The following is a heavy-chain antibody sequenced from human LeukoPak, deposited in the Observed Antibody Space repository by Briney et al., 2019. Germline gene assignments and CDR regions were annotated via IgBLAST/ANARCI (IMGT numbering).Heavy chain of an antibody. V-gene: IGHV3-23*01. CDR3: AKDQLLWFGEPTVGAFDI. D-gene: IGHD3-10*01. CDR2: ISGSGGST. Sequence: GGSLRLSCAASGFTFSSYAMSWVRQAPGKVLEWVSAISGSGGSTYYADSVKGRFTISRDNSKNTLYLQMNSLRAEDTAVYYCAKDQLLWFGEPTVGAFDITGQGTMVTVSS. CDR1: GFTFSSYA. J-gene: IGHJ3*02.